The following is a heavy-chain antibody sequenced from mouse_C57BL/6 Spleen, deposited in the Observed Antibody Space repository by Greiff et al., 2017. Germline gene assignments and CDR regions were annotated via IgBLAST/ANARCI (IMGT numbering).Heavy chain of an antibody. V-gene: IGHV1-69*01. CDR2: IDPSDSYT. CDR3: ARNYGNPYYYAMDY. J-gene: IGHJ4*01. CDR1: GYTFTSYW. Sequence: QVQLQQPGAELVMPGASVKLSCKASGYTFTSYWMHWVKQRPGQGLEWIGEIDPSDSYTNYNQKLKGKSTLTVDKSSSTAYMQLSSLTSEDSAVYYCARNYGNPYYYAMDYWGQGTSVTVSS. D-gene: IGHD2-1*01.